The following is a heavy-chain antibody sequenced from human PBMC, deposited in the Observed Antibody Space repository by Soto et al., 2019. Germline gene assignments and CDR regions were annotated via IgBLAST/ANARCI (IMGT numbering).Heavy chain of an antibody. J-gene: IGHJ4*02. D-gene: IGHD1-1*01. CDR3: AKCYGDWNAYFHY. CDR2: ISGSGDRT. Sequence: GGSLRLSCAASGFTFSNYAMSWVRQTPGKGLEWVSVISGSGDRTYNADSVKGRFTISRDNSKNTLFLQMNSLGAEDTAVYYCAKCYGDWNAYFHYWGQGTLVTVSS. V-gene: IGHV3-23*01. CDR1: GFTFSNYA.